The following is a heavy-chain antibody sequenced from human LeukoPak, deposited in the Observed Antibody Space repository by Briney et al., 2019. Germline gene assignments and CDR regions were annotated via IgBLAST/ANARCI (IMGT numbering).Heavy chain of an antibody. CDR3: ARVVKKGFDY. D-gene: IGHD2/OR15-2a*01. J-gene: IGHJ4*02. CDR2: IYSGGST. Sequence: PGGSLRLSCAASGFTVSINYMSWVRQAPGKGLEWVSVIYSGGSTYYANSGKGRFTISRDNSKNTLYLQNIILRAEDTAGYYLARVVKKGFDYWGQGPLVTVSS. V-gene: IGHV3-66*01. CDR1: GFTVSINY.